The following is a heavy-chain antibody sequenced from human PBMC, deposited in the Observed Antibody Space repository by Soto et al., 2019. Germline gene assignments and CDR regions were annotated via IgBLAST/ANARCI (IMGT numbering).Heavy chain of an antibody. Sequence: QVQLQQWGAGLLKPSETLSLTCAVYGGSFSGYYWSWIRQPPGKGLEWIGEINHSGRTNYNPSLKSRVTISVDTSKNQFSLKLGSVTAADTAVYYCARGRPYCSSTSCTRGNWYFDLWGRGTLVTVSS. D-gene: IGHD2-2*01. CDR3: ARGRPYCSSTSCTRGNWYFDL. CDR2: INHSGRT. V-gene: IGHV4-34*01. J-gene: IGHJ2*01. CDR1: GGSFSGYY.